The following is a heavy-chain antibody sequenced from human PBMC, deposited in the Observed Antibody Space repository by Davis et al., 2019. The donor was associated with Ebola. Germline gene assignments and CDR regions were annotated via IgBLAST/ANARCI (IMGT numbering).Heavy chain of an antibody. CDR2: IKQDGSEK. V-gene: IGHV3-7*01. J-gene: IGHJ5*02. D-gene: IGHD2-2*01. CDR1: GFTFSSYW. CDR3: AREGEDIVVVPAAQPLRLLRQQNWFDP. Sequence: GGSLRLSCAASGFTFSSYWMSWVRQAPGKGLEWVANIKQDGSEKYYVDSVKGRFTISRDNAKNSLYLQMNSLRAEDTVVYYCAREGEDIVVVPAAQPLRLLRQQNWFDPWGQGTLVTVSS.